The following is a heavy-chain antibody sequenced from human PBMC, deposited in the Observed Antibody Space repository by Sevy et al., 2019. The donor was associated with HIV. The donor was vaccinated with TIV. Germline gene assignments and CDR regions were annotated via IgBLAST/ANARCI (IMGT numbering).Heavy chain of an antibody. CDR1: GYTFTSYG. Sequence: ASVKVSCKASGYTFTSYGISWVRQAPGQGLEWMGWISAYNGNTNYAQRLQGRVTMTTDTSTSTAYMELRSLRSDDTAVYYCARDRTAAAGRGYFQHWGQGTLVTVSS. CDR2: ISAYNGNT. D-gene: IGHD6-13*01. CDR3: ARDRTAAAGRGYFQH. V-gene: IGHV1-18*01. J-gene: IGHJ1*01.